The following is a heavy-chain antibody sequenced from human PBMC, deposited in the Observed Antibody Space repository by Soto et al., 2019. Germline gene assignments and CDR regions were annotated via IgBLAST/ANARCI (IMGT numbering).Heavy chain of an antibody. Sequence: SLRLSCAASGFTFDDYAMHWVRQVPGKGLGWVSGINWNSGSIGYGDSVKGRFAISGDNAKNSLHLQMNSLSAEDTAFYYCVKDESINWYSGHFRHWGQGTLVTVSS. J-gene: IGHJ1*01. CDR3: VKDESINWYSGHFRH. V-gene: IGHV3-9*01. D-gene: IGHD6-13*01. CDR2: INWNSGSI. CDR1: GFTFDDYA.